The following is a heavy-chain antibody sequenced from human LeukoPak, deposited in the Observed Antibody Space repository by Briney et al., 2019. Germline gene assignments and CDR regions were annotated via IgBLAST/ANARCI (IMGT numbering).Heavy chain of an antibody. V-gene: IGHV3-66*01. D-gene: IGHD2/OR15-2a*01. CDR2: IYSGGST. Sequence: HPGGSLRLSCAASGFTVSSNFMSWVRQAPGKGLEWASAIYSGGSTYYADSVKGRFTISRDISKNTLFFEMNSLRAEDTAVYYCGREILPSYAFDIWGQGTMVTVSS. J-gene: IGHJ3*02. CDR3: GREILPSYAFDI. CDR1: GFTVSSNF.